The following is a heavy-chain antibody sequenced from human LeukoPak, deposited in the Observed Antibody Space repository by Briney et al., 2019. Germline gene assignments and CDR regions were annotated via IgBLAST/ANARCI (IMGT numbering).Heavy chain of an antibody. J-gene: IGHJ5*02. CDR3: AKGLHTSSWYGNWFDP. CDR2: ISSDGSKE. D-gene: IGHD2-15*01. Sequence: GGSLRLSCGASGFGFSTFAMHWVRQTPDKGLEWVAVISSDGSKEIYADSVKGRFTISRDNSKNTLYLRMNNLTPEDTAVYYCAKGLHTSSWYGNWFDPWGQGTLVTVSS. V-gene: IGHV3-30*18. CDR1: GFGFSTFA.